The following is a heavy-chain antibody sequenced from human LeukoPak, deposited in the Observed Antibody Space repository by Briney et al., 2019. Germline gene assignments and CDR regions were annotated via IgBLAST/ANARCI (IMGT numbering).Heavy chain of an antibody. CDR1: GFTFSSYW. J-gene: IGHJ5*02. D-gene: IGHD2-2*01. Sequence: GGSLRLSCVASGFTFSSYWMHWVRQAPGKELVWVSRIKPDGSTTDYADSVKGRFTISRDNAENTLFLQMNSLRPEDTAVYFCARGPAAMGWFDPWGQGTLVTVSS. CDR3: ARGPAAMGWFDP. CDR2: IKPDGSTT. V-gene: IGHV3-74*01.